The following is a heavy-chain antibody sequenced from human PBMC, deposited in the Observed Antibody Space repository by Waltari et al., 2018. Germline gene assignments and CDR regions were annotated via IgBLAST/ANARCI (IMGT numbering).Heavy chain of an antibody. CDR3: AGGKGRQLRNYYYYMDV. J-gene: IGHJ6*03. D-gene: IGHD6-6*01. Sequence: QVQLQESGPGLVKPSETLSLTCTVSGGSISSYYWSWIRQPAGKGLEWIGRIYTSGSTNYNPSLKSRVTMSVDTSKNQFSLKLSSVTAADTAVYYCAGGKGRQLRNYYYYMDVWGKGTTVTVSS. CDR1: GGSISSYY. CDR2: IYTSGST. V-gene: IGHV4-4*07.